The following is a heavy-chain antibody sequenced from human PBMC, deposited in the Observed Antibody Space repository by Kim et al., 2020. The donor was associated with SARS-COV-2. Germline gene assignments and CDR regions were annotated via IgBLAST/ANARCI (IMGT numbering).Heavy chain of an antibody. V-gene: IGHV3-7*01. D-gene: IGHD3-9*01. J-gene: IGHJ4*01. CDR1: GFTFSSYW. CDR2: MKADRSKE. Sequence: GGSLRLSCAASGFTFSSYWMNWVRQAPGKGLEWVANMKADRSKENYVDSVKGRFTISRDNAKNALYLQMNSLRAEDTAVYYCARIYKDTLTGYCHFDYWG. CDR3: ARIYKDTLTGYCHFDY.